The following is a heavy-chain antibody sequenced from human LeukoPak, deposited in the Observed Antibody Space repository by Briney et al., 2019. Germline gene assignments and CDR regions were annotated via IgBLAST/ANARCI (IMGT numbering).Heavy chain of an antibody. CDR2: IYYSGST. D-gene: IGHD6-6*01. Sequence: SETLPLTCTVSGGSISSYYWSWIRQPPGKGLEWIGYIYYSGSTNYNPSLRSRVTISVDTSKNQLSLKLSSVTAADTAVYYCARDSGGIEARPRLFDYWGQGTLVTVSS. V-gene: IGHV4-59*01. J-gene: IGHJ4*02. CDR3: ARDSGGIEARPRLFDY. CDR1: GGSISSYY.